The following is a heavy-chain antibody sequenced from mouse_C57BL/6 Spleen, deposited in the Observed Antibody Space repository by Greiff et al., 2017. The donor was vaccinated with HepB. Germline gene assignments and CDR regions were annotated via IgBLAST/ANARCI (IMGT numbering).Heavy chain of an antibody. J-gene: IGHJ2*01. Sequence: QVHVKQSGAELARPGASVKLSCKASGYTFTSYGISWVKQGTGQGLEWIGEIYPRSGNTYYNEKLKGKTTLTADKSSSTAYMELRSLTSEDSAVYFCASGLCNDSAYWGQGTTLTVSS. V-gene: IGHV1-81*01. CDR3: ASGLCNDSAY. CDR2: IYPRSGNT. CDR1: GYTFTSYG. D-gene: IGHD6-5*01.